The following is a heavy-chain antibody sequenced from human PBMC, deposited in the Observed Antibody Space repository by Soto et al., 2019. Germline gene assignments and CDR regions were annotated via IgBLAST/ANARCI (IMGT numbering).Heavy chain of an antibody. Sequence: ASVKVSCKTSGYTFTSYEINWVRQATGQGLEWMGWVNTNSGDTFYAQKFQGRVTMTRNTSISTAYMELSSLGSEDTAVYYCARDRAAAGRGFGYWGQGALVTVS. CDR2: VNTNSGDT. V-gene: IGHV1-8*01. D-gene: IGHD6-13*01. J-gene: IGHJ4*02. CDR3: ARDRAAAGRGFGY. CDR1: GYTFTSYE.